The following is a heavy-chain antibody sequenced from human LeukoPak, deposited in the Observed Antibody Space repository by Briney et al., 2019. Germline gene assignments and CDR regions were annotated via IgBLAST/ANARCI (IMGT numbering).Heavy chain of an antibody. CDR1: GGSISSYY. J-gene: IGHJ4*02. CDR2: IFYIGST. D-gene: IGHD3-10*01. V-gene: IGHV4-59*01. Sequence: AGTLSPTCTVPGGSISSYYWSWFRKPPGKGLEWIGYIFYIGSTNYNPSLKSRVTLSVDTSKKQFSLKLSSVTAADTAVYYCARGGAPLLRWFGESNETYFDYSGQGTLVTVSS. CDR3: ARGGAPLLRWFGESNETYFDY.